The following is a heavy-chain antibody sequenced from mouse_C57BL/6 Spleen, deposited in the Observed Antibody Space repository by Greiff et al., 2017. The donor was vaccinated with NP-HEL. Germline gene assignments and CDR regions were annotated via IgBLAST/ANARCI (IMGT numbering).Heavy chain of an antibody. J-gene: IGHJ1*03. D-gene: IGHD1-1*01. Sequence: QVQLQQSGPELVKPGASVKISCKASGYAFSSSWMNWVKQRPGKGLEWIGRIYPGDGDTNYNGKFKGKATLTADKSSSTAYMQLSSLTSEDSAVYFCARERGSSYGYFDVWGTGTTVTVSS. CDR1: GYAFSSSW. CDR2: IYPGDGDT. CDR3: ARERGSSYGYFDV. V-gene: IGHV1-82*01.